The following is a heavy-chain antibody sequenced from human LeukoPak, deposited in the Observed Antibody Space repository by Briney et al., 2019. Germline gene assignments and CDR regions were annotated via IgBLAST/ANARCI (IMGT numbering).Heavy chain of an antibody. CDR2: ISGSGGST. D-gene: IGHD3-3*01. Sequence: GGSLRLSCSASGFTFSSYAMSRVRQAPGKGLELVSAISGSGGSTYYASSVKGRFTISRDHSKNTLYLQMNSLRAEDTAVYYCAKGTHYCDFWSGYYFDYWGQGTLVTVSS. V-gene: IGHV3-23*01. J-gene: IGHJ4*02. CDR1: GFTFSSYA. CDR3: AKGTHYCDFWSGYYFDY.